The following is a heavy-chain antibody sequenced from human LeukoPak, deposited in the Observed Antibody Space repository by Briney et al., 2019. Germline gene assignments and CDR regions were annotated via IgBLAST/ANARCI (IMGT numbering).Heavy chain of an antibody. V-gene: IGHV3-21*01. Sequence: GGSLRLSCAASGFTFTTYNMNWVRQAPGKGLXXXXXISSGSTYIYYADSVKGRFTISRDNAKNSLYLQMNSLRAEDTAVYYCARDNSDTAMVTQYDYWGQGTLVTVSS. J-gene: IGHJ4*02. CDR1: GFTFTTYN. CDR2: ISSGSTYI. CDR3: ARDNSDTAMVTQYDY. D-gene: IGHD5-18*01.